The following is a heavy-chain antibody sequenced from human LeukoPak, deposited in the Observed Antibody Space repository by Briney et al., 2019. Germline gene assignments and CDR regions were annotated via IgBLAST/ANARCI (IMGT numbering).Heavy chain of an antibody. V-gene: IGHV4-34*01. J-gene: IGHJ4*02. CDR3: ASHDPSGSYGNY. CDR2: INHSGST. D-gene: IGHD1-26*01. Sequence: PSETLSLTCAVYGGSFSGYYWSWIRQPPGKGLEWIGEINHSGSTNYNPSLKSRVTISVDTSKNQFSLKLSSVTAADTAVYYCASHDPSGSYGNYWGQGTLVTVSS. CDR1: GGSFSGYY.